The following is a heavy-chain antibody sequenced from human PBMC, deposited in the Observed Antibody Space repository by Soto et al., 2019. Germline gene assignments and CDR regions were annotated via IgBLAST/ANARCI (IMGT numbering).Heavy chain of an antibody. CDR1: GFTFDDYA. D-gene: IGHD6-13*01. CDR2: ISWNSGSI. Sequence: GGSLRLSCAASGFTFDDYAMHWVRQAPGKGLEWVSGISWNSGSIGYADSVKGRFTISRDNAKNSLYLQMNSLRAEDTALYYCAKEIAEDMGWYFDLWGRGTLVTVSS. J-gene: IGHJ2*01. V-gene: IGHV3-9*01. CDR3: AKEIAEDMGWYFDL.